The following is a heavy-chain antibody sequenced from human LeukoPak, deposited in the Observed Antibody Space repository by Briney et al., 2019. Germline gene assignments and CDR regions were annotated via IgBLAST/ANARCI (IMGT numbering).Heavy chain of an antibody. CDR2: IYYSGST. J-gene: IGHJ5*02. CDR1: GGSISSSSYY. D-gene: IGHD6-19*01. V-gene: IGHV4-39*07. Sequence: SETLSLTCTVSGGSISSSSYYWGWIRQPPGKGLEWIGSIYYSGSTYYNPSLKSRVTISVDTSKNQFSLKLSSVTAADTAVYYCARSSGWVRAWFDPWGQGTLVTVSS. CDR3: ARSSGWVRAWFDP.